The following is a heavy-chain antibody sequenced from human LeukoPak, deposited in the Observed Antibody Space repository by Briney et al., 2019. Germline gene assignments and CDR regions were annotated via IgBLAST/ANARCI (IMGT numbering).Heavy chain of an antibody. V-gene: IGHV3-7*01. J-gene: IGHJ4*02. D-gene: IGHD1-14*01. CDR1: GFTFGKYW. CDR3: ATTRFFDY. Sequence: GGSLRLSCVSSGFTFGKYWMSWVRQAPGKGLEWVANIKLDGSEKNYVDSVKGRFTISRDNAKNSLYLQMNSLRAEDTAVYYCATTRFFDYWGQGTLVTVSS. CDR2: IKLDGSEK.